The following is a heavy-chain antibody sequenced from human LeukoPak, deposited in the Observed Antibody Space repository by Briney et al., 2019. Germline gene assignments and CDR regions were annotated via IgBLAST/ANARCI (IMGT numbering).Heavy chain of an antibody. V-gene: IGHV3-15*01. D-gene: IGHD3-22*01. CDR3: TTRLSQNYYDSSGYYHRVFDI. CDR2: IKTKTDGGTT. CDR1: GFTFDDYG. Sequence: SGGSLRLSCAASGFTFDDYGMSWVRQVPGKGLEWVGRIKTKTDGGTTDYAAPVKGRFTISRDDSKNTLYLQMNTLKTEDTAVYYCTTRLSQNYYDSSGYYHRVFDIWGQGTMVTVSS. J-gene: IGHJ3*02.